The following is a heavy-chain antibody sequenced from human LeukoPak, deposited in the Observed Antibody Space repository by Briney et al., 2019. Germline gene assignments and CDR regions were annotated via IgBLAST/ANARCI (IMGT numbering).Heavy chain of an antibody. CDR1: GFTFSSHA. CDR2: ISGSGGST. V-gene: IGHV3-23*01. CDR3: AKAVGLPKYVWGSYRPEYYFDY. Sequence: GGSLRLSCAASGFTFSSHAMSWVRQAPGKGLEWVSAISGSGGSTYYADSVKGRFTISRDNSKNTLYLQMNSLRAEDTAVYYCAKAVGLPKYVWGSYRPEYYFDYWGQGTLVTVSS. D-gene: IGHD3-16*02. J-gene: IGHJ4*02.